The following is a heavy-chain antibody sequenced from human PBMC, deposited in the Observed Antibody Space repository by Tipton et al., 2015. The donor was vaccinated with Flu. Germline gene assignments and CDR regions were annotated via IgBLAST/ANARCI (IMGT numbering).Heavy chain of an antibody. J-gene: IGHJ4*02. CDR2: IYYSGST. CDR1: GGSISSYY. V-gene: IGHV4-59*01. CDR3: ARDSGFGDPFDY. D-gene: IGHD4-17*01. Sequence: TLSLTCTVSGGSISSYYWSWIRQPPGKGLEWIGYIYYSGSTNYNPSLKSRVTISLDTSKNQFSLNLNSVTAADTAVYYCARDSGFGDPFDYWGQGTLVTVSS.